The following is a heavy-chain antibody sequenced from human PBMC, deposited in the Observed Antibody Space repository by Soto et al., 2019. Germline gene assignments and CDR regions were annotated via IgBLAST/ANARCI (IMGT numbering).Heavy chain of an antibody. J-gene: IGHJ4*02. CDR2: FDPEDGET. CDR1: GYTLTELS. V-gene: IGHV1-24*01. Sequence: ASVKVSCKVSGYTLTELSMHWVRQAPGKGLEWMGDFDPEDGETIYAQKFQGRVTMTEDTSTDTAYMELSSLRSEDTAVYYCATSDEAEYYFDYWGQGTLVTVSS. CDR3: ATSDEAEYYFDY.